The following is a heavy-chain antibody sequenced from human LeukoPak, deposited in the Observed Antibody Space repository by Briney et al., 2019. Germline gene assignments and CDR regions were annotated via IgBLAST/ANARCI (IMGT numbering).Heavy chain of an antibody. CDR1: GDSIYSYY. CDR3: ARGARGYSGYEGYYFDS. CDR2: IYYSGST. D-gene: IGHD5-12*01. J-gene: IGHJ4*02. V-gene: IGHV4-59*01. Sequence: SETLSLTCTVSGDSIYSYYWSWIRQPPGKGLEWIGYIYYSGSTNYNPSLKSRVTISIDTSKKQFSLKLSSVTAADTAVYYCARGARGYSGYEGYYFDSWGQGTLVTVSS.